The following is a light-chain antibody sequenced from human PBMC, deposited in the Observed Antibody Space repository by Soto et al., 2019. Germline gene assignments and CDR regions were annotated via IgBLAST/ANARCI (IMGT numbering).Light chain of an antibody. CDR3: NSSTSRATGV. V-gene: IGLV2-14*01. J-gene: IGLJ2*01. CDR1: SSDVGGYNY. Sequence: QSALTQPASVSGSPGQSITISCTGTSSDVGGYNYVSWYQQHPVRAPKLIIFEVSNRPSGVSDRFSGSKSDNTASLTISGIQAEDEADYYCNSSTSRATGVCGGGTKLTVL. CDR2: EVS.